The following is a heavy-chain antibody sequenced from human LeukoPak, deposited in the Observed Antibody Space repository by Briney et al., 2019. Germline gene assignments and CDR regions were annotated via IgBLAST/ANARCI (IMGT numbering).Heavy chain of an antibody. CDR3: ARRSSPGDYGDYEDAFDI. Sequence: GESLKISCKGSRYSFTSYWIGWVRQMPGKGLEWMGIIYPGDSDTRYSPSFQGQVTISADKSISTAYLQWSSLKASDTAMYYCARRSSPGDYGDYEDAFDIWGQGTMVTVSS. J-gene: IGHJ3*02. D-gene: IGHD4-17*01. CDR1: RYSFTSYW. V-gene: IGHV5-51*01. CDR2: IYPGDSDT.